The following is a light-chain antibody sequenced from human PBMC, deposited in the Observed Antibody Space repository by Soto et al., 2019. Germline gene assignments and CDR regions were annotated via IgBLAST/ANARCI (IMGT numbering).Light chain of an antibody. J-gene: IGKJ1*01. CDR2: GAS. V-gene: IGKV1-5*01. CDR1: QSISTS. CDR3: QQYYTYST. Sequence: DIQMTQSPSTLSASVGYRVTITCRATQSISTSLAWYQQKPGKAPNLLISGASNLESGVPSRFSGSGSGTEFTLTISSLQPDDFSSYYCQQYYTYSTFGQGTKVEIK.